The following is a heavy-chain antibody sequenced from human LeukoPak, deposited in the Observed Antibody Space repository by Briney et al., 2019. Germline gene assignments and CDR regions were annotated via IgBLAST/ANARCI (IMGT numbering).Heavy chain of an antibody. CDR1: GGSISSSSYY. Sequence: SETLSLTCTVSGGSISSSSYYWGWIRQPPGKGLEWIGSIYYSGRTYYNPSLKSRVTISVDTSKNQFSLNLTSVTAADTAVYYCARTCIRLRWGMDVWDKGTTVTVSS. CDR3: ARTCIRLRWGMDV. J-gene: IGHJ6*03. V-gene: IGHV4-39*07. CDR2: IYYSGRT. D-gene: IGHD3-16*01.